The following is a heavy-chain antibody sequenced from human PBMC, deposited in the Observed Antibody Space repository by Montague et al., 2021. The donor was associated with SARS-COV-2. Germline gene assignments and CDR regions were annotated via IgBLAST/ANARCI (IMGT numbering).Heavy chain of an antibody. V-gene: IGHV6-1*01. D-gene: IGHD2-2*01. J-gene: IGHJ4*02. CDR2: TYYRSKWYN. Sequence: CAISGDSVSSNIATRNWNGQSPSRGLEWLGRTYYRSKWYNDYAESVKSRITIDPDTSKHQFSLHLNSVTPEDTAVYYCARIPVGSKYYFDFWGQGTLVTVSS. CDR1: GDSVSSNIAT. CDR3: ARIPVGSKYYFDF.